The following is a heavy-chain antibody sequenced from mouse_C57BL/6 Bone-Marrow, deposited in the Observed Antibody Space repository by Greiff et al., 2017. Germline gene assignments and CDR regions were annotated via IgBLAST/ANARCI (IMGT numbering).Heavy chain of an antibody. D-gene: IGHD1-1*01. CDR2: IYPRDGST. CDR1: GYTFTSYD. Sequence: QVQLQQPGTELVKPGASVQLSCKASGYTFTSYDINWVKQRPGQGLEWIGWIYPRDGSTKYNEKFKGKATLTVDTSSSTAYMELHSLTSEDSAVYFCARDYGSSYWYFDVWGTGTTVTVSS. J-gene: IGHJ1*03. CDR3: ARDYGSSYWYFDV. V-gene: IGHV1-85*01.